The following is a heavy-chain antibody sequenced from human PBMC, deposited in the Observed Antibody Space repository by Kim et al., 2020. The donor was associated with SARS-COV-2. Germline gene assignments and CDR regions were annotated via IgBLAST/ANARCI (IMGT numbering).Heavy chain of an antibody. CDR2: ISYDGSNK. CDR3: ARARYVRSGFHLDYYYY. D-gene: IGHD5-12*01. J-gene: IGHJ6*03. V-gene: IGHV3-30*04. Sequence: GGSLRLSCAASGFTFSSYAMHWVHQAPGKGLEWVAVISYDGSNKYYADSVKGRFTISRDNSKNTLYLQMNSLRAEDTAVYYCARARYVRSGFHLDYYYY. CDR1: GFTFSSYA.